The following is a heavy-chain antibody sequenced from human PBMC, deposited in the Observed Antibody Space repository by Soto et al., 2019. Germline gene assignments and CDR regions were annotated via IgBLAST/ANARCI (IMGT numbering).Heavy chain of an antibody. J-gene: IGHJ4*02. CDR1: GFTFSTYG. CDR2: ITYDGSDK. CDR3: VRDSTPLS. Sequence: GGSLRLSCAASGFTFSTYGMHWVRQAPGKGLEWVAVITYDGSDKNYGDSVKGRFTISRDNSRNTLYLQMNSLRAEDTAVYYCVRDSTPLSWGQGTLVTVSS. V-gene: IGHV3-30*03.